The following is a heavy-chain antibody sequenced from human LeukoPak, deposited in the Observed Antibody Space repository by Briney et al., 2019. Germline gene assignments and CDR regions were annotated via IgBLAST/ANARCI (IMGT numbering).Heavy chain of an antibody. D-gene: IGHD3-22*01. Sequence: GGSLRLSCAASGLTFSSYWMHWVRQAPGKGLVWVSRINSDGSSTSYADSVKGRFTISRDNAKNTLYLQMNSLRAEDTAVYYCASRGHYYDSSGYSGMAYWGQGTLVTVSS. CDR3: ASRGHYYDSSGYSGMAY. CDR2: INSDGSST. J-gene: IGHJ4*02. V-gene: IGHV3-74*01. CDR1: GLTFSSYW.